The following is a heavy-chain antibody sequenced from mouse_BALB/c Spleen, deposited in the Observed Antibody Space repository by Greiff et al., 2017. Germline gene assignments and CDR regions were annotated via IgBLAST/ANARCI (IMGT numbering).Heavy chain of an antibody. J-gene: IGHJ2*01. CDR2: ILPGSGST. Sequence: QVQLQQSGAELMKPGASVKISCKATGYTFSSYWIEWVKQRPGHGLEWIGEILPGSGSTNYNEKFKGKATFTADTSSNTAYMQLSSLTSEDSAVYYCASTTVVATGFDYWGQGTTLTVSS. D-gene: IGHD1-1*01. V-gene: IGHV1-9*01. CDR3: ASTTVVATGFDY. CDR1: GYTFSSYW.